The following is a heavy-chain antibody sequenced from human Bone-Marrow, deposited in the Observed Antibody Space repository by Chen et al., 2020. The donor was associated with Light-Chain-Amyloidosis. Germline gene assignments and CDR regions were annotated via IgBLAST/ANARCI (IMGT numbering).Heavy chain of an antibody. V-gene: IGHV3-30*18. CDR3: AKDRRPYDILTRYYSGLYYYYYGMDV. CDR2: ISYDGNNT. Sequence: QVQLVESGGGVVQPGRSLRLSCAASGFTFSSYDIHWVRQAPGKGLEWVALISYDGNNTYYADSVKGRFTISRDNSKNILYLQMSSLRPEDTAVFYCAKDRRPYDILTRYYSGLYYYYYGMDVWGQGTSVTVSS. CDR1: GFTFSSYD. J-gene: IGHJ6*02. D-gene: IGHD3-9*01.